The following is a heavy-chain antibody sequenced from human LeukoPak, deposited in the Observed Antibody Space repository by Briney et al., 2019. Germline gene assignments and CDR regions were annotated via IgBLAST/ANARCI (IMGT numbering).Heavy chain of an antibody. D-gene: IGHD3-22*01. Sequence: PSETLSLTCAVSGYSISSGYYWGWIRQPPGKGLEWIGSIYHSGGTYYNPSLKSRVTISVDTSKNQFSLRLSSVTAADTAVYYCARDTVVISHDAFDIWGLGTMVTVSS. V-gene: IGHV4-38-2*02. CDR3: ARDTVVISHDAFDI. CDR2: IYHSGGT. J-gene: IGHJ3*02. CDR1: GYSISSGYY.